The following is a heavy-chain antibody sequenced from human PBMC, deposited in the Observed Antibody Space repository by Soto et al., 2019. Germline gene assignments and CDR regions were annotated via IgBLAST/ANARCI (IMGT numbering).Heavy chain of an antibody. D-gene: IGHD6-19*01. V-gene: IGHV4-4*02. J-gene: IGHJ6*02. Sequence: SETMSLTCAVSGGSISSSNWWSWVRQPPGKGLEWTGEIYHSGSTNYNPSLKSRVTISVDKSKNQFSLKLSSVTAADTAVYYCAREAVAGPDYYYGMDVWGQGTTVTVSS. CDR2: IYHSGST. CDR1: GGSISSSNW. CDR3: AREAVAGPDYYYGMDV.